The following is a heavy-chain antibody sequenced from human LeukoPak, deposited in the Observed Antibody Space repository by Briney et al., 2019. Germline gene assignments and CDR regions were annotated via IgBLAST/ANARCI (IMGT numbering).Heavy chain of an antibody. CDR2: ISAYNGNT. J-gene: IGHJ4*02. CDR3: ARDLKSLASYLHRAFDY. CDR1: GYTFTSYG. V-gene: IGHV1-18*01. Sequence: ASVKVSCKASGYTFTSYGISGVRQAPGQGLEWMGWISAYNGNTNYAQKLQGRVTMTTDTSTSTAYMELRSLRSDDTAVYYCARDLKSLASYLHRAFDYWGQGTLVTVSS. D-gene: IGHD6-6*01.